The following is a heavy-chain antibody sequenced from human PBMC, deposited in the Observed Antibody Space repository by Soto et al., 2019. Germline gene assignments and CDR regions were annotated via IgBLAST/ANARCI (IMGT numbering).Heavy chain of an antibody. Sequence: EVQLVESGGGLVQPGGSLRLSCAASGFTFNRHSMSWVRQAPGKGLEWVSYISASGTSTQYADFVRGRLTVSRDNAKNSLYPQINRLREDDTAVYYCARDLLLVASATGAFDVWGQGTTVTVS. V-gene: IGHV3-48*02. D-gene: IGHD5-12*01. CDR2: ISASGTST. CDR1: GFTFNRHS. CDR3: ARDLLLVASATGAFDV. J-gene: IGHJ3*01.